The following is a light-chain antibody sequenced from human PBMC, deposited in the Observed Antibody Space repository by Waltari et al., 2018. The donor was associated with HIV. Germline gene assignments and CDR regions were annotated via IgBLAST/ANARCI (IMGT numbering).Light chain of an antibody. CDR1: SSTIGNNY. J-gene: IGLJ1*01. V-gene: IGLV1-51*01. Sequence: QSVLTPPPSLSAAPGQRVPISCSGSSSTIGNNYVSWSHQLPGTAPKLVIYDNNKRPSGIPDRFSGSKSGTSATLGITGLQTGDEADYYCVTWDNSLSAYVFGTGTKVTVL. CDR3: VTWDNSLSAYV. CDR2: DNN.